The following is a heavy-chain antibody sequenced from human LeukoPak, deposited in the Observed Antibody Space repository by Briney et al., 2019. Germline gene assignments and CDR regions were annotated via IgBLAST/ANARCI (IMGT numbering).Heavy chain of an antibody. D-gene: IGHD3-3*01. CDR1: GRSFSGYY. Sequence: PSETLSLTCAVYGRSFSGYYWSWIRQPPGKGLEWIGEINHSGSTNYNPSLKSRVTISVDTSKNQFSLKLSSVTAADTAVYYCARVAFFGVDNYYCGMDVWGQGTTVTVSS. V-gene: IGHV4-34*01. CDR2: INHSGST. CDR3: ARVAFFGVDNYYCGMDV. J-gene: IGHJ6*02.